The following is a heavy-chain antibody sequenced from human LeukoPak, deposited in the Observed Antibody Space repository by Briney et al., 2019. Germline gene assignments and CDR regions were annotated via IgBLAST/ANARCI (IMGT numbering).Heavy chain of an antibody. J-gene: IGHJ4*02. V-gene: IGHV4-59*01. CDR3: ARGHGSGSLGSSDY. D-gene: IGHD6-19*01. CDR2: IYYTGTT. CDR1: GGSIGSYY. Sequence: SETLSLTCTVSGGSIGSYYWTWIRQPPGKGLEWIGYIYYTGTTNYNPSLKSRVTISIDTSKNQFSLKLSFVTAADTAVYYCARGHGSGSLGSSDYWGQGTLVTVSS.